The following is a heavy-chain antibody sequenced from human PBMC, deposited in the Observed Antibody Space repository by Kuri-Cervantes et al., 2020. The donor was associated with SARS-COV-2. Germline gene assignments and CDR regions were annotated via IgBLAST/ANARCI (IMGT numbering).Heavy chain of an antibody. CDR3: AKDLAVAGSEDDS. CDR1: GFTFSSYA. V-gene: IGHV3-23*01. CDR2: LSVSGGNT. J-gene: IGHJ4*02. D-gene: IGHD6-19*01. Sequence: GGSLRFSCAASGFTFSSYAMTWVRQAPGKGLEWVSSLSVSGGNTYYADSVKGRFTISRDNSRNTLYLQMNSLSAEDTAVYYCAKDLAVAGSEDDSWGQGTLVTVSS.